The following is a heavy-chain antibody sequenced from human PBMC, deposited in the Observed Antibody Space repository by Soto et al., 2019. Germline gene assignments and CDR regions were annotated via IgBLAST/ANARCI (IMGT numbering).Heavy chain of an antibody. CDR3: ARDHGDYYDGMDV. D-gene: IGHD4-17*01. V-gene: IGHV4-59*01. J-gene: IGHJ6*02. CDR1: GGSISSYY. CDR2: IYYSGST. Sequence: QVQLQESGPGLVKPSETLSLTCTVSGGSISSYYWSWIRQPPGKGLEWIGYIYYSGSTNYNPSLKSRVTLSVDTSKTQFSLKPRSVTAADTAVYYCARDHGDYYDGMDVWGQGTTVTVSS.